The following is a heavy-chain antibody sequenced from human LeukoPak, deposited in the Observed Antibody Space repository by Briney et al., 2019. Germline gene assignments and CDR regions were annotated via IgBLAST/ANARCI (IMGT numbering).Heavy chain of an antibody. D-gene: IGHD2-2*01. J-gene: IGHJ6*02. CDR3: ARAGPCCYQGDYYYYYGMDV. V-gene: IGHV1-2*04. CDR2: INPNSGGT. Sequence: ASVKVSCKASGYTFTGYYMHWVRQAPGQGLEWMGWINPNSGGTNYAQKFQGWVTMTRDTSISTAYMELSRLRSDDTAVYYCARAGPCCYQGDYYYYYGMDVWGQGTTVTVSS. CDR1: GYTFTGYY.